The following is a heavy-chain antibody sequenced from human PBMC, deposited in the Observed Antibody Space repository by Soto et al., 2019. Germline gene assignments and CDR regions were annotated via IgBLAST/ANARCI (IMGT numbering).Heavy chain of an antibody. CDR3: ARGVKMATPHRYYFDI. J-gene: IGHJ4*02. D-gene: IGHD2-15*01. CDR1: GFSFTSYW. V-gene: IGHV5-10-1*01. CDR2: IDPSDSST. Sequence: GESLKISCQGSGFSFTSYWITWVRQVPGRGLEWMARIDPSDSSTNFSPSFRGHVTISADRSISTAYLQWSSLKASDTAIYYCARGVKMATPHRYYFDIWGQGTLVTVS.